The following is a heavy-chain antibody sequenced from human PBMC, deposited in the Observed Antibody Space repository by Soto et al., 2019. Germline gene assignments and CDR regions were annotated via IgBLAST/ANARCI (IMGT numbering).Heavy chain of an antibody. Sequence: GGSLRLSCAASGFTFSDHYMDWVRQAPGKGLEWVGRTRNKANSYTTEYAASVKGRFTISRDDSKNTLYLQMNSLRAEDTAVYYCARDPLWGTAMVLWYFDLWGRGTLVTVSS. D-gene: IGHD5-18*01. CDR3: ARDPLWGTAMVLWYFDL. J-gene: IGHJ2*01. CDR2: TRNKANSYTT. V-gene: IGHV3-72*01. CDR1: GFTFSDHY.